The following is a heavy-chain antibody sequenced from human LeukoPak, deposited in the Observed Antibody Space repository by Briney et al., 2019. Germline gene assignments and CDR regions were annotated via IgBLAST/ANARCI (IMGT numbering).Heavy chain of an antibody. CDR2: INPNSGGT. CDR3: ARDVDIVATNWFDP. V-gene: IGHV1-2*06. J-gene: IGHJ5*02. CDR1: GYALTGYY. D-gene: IGHD5-12*01. Sequence: ASVKVSCKASGYALTGYYMHWVRQAPGQGLEWMGRINPNSGGTNYAQKFQGRVTMTRDTSISTAYMELSRLRSDDTAVYYCARDVDIVATNWFDPWGQGTLVTVSS.